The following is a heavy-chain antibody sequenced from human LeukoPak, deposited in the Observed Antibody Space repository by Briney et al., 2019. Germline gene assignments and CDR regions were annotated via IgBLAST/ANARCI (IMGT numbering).Heavy chain of an antibody. V-gene: IGHV4-30-2*01. CDR2: NYHSGST. J-gene: IGHJ4*02. CDR1: RGSISSGGYS. Sequence: PSQTLSLTRAFSRGSISSGGYSWSWIREPPGKGLEWIGYNYHSGSTNYNPSLKSRVTISVDRSKNQFSLKRSSVTAADTAVYYCARGRTDDYFDYWGQGTLVTVSS. CDR3: ARGRTDDYFDY.